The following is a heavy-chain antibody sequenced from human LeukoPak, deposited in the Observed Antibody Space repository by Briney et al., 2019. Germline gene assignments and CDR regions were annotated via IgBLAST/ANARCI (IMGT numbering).Heavy chain of an antibody. J-gene: IGHJ5*02. D-gene: IGHD3-10*01. Sequence: SVKVSCKASGGTFSSYAISWVRQAPGQGLEWMGGIIPIFGTANCAQKFQGRVTITTDESTSTAYMELSSLRSEDTAVYYCARDRLRGTLGLAGFDPWGQGTLVTVSS. CDR3: ARDRLRGTLGLAGFDP. CDR1: GGTFSSYA. CDR2: IIPIFGTA. V-gene: IGHV1-69*05.